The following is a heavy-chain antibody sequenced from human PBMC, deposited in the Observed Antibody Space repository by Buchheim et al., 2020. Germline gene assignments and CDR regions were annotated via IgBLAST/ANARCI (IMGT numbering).Heavy chain of an antibody. CDR1: GFTFSSDT. CDR3: ARDALGRFDS. J-gene: IGHJ4*02. CDR2: IDSTSSYL. V-gene: IGHV3-21*01. Sequence: EVQLVESGGGLVKPGGSLRLSCVASGFTFSSDTMNWVRQAPGKGLEWVSSIDSTSSYLYYADSVKGRFTLSRDNGKNSLYLQMNSLRAEDTAVYYCARDALGRFDSWGQGTL. D-gene: IGHD7-27*01.